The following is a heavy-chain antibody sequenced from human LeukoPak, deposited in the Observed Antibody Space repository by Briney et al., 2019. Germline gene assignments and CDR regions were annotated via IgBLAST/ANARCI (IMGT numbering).Heavy chain of an antibody. CDR1: GFTFSSYA. CDR3: ARDGYNPFDY. Sequence: AGGSLRLSCAASGFTFSSYAMSWVRQAPGKGLEWVSGINWNGGSTGYADSVKGRFTISRDNAKNSLYLQMNSLRAEDTALYYCARDGYNPFDYWGQGTLVTVSS. CDR2: INWNGGST. V-gene: IGHV3-20*04. D-gene: IGHD5-24*01. J-gene: IGHJ4*02.